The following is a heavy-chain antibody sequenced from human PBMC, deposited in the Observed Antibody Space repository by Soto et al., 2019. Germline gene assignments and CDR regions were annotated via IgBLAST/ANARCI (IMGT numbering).Heavy chain of an antibody. CDR1: GFTFSSYS. CDR2: ISSSSSYI. D-gene: IGHD3-22*01. V-gene: IGHV3-21*01. J-gene: IGHJ3*02. CDR3: ARDRSDSSGFDAFDI. Sequence: PRLSCAASGFTFSSYSMNWVRQAPGKGLEWVSSISSSSSYIYYADSVKGRFTISRDNAKNSLYLQMNSLRAEDTAVYYCARDRSDSSGFDAFDIWGQGTMVTVSS.